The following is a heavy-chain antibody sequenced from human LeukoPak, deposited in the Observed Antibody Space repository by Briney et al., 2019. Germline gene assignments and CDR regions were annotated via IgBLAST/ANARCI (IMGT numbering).Heavy chain of an antibody. Sequence: GGSLRLSCAASGFTFSSYSMNWVRQAPGKGLEWVSSISSSSSYIYYADSVKGRFTISRDNAKNSLCLQMNSLRAEDTAVYYCARDHKLDLAAAGTYYYYGMDVWGQGTTVTVSS. CDR3: ARDHKLDLAAAGTYYYYGMDV. CDR2: ISSSSSYI. J-gene: IGHJ6*02. V-gene: IGHV3-21*01. CDR1: GFTFSSYS. D-gene: IGHD6-13*01.